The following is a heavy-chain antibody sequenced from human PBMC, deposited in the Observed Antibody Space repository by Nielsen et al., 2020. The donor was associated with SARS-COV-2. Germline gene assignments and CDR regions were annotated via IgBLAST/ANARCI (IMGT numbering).Heavy chain of an antibody. J-gene: IGHJ3*02. CDR3: ARDLPPLTLGGVIVVFAFDI. CDR1: GYTFTGYY. D-gene: IGHD3-16*02. V-gene: IGHV1-2*06. CDR2: INPNSGGT. Sequence: ASVKVSCKASGYTFTGYYMHWVRQAPGQGLEWMGRINPNSGGTNYAQKFQGRVTMTRDTSISTAYMELSRLRSDDTAVYYCARDLPPLTLGGVIVVFAFDIWGQGTMVTVSS.